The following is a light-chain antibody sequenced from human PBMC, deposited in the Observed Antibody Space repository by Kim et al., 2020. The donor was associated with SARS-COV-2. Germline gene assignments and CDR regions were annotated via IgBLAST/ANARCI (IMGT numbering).Light chain of an antibody. CDR2: GAS. V-gene: IGKV3-20*01. CDR3: QQYDNSPPVT. J-gene: IGKJ4*01. Sequence: PGEGAALACRASQSVSSNSLVWYQQKPGQAPRLLIYGASSRATGIPDRFSGSGSGTDFTLTISRMEPEDFAVYYCQQYDNSPPVTFGGGTKVDIK. CDR1: QSVSSNS.